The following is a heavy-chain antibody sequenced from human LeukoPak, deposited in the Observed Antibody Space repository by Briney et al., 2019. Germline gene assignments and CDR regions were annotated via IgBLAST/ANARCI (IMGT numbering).Heavy chain of an antibody. CDR1: GYSISSGYY. V-gene: IGHV4-38-2*02. D-gene: IGHD6-19*01. CDR2: IYHAGST. Sequence: KASETLSLTCTVSGYSISSGYYWGWIRQSPGKGLEWIGSIYHAGSTFHNPSLKSRVTISVDTSKNQFSLKVNSVTAADTAVYYCARGYNSGWYAYWGQGTLVTVSS. J-gene: IGHJ4*02. CDR3: ARGYNSGWYAY.